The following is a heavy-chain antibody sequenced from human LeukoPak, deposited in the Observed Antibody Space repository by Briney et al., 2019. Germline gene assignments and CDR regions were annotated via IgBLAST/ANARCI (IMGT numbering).Heavy chain of an antibody. CDR1: GYTFTSYY. D-gene: IGHD3-22*01. CDR3: ARDGPRNDSPDY. V-gene: IGHV1-46*01. Sequence: ASVKVSCKASGYTFTSYYMHWVRQAPGQGLEWMGIINPSGGSTSYAQKFQGRVTMTRDTSTSTVYMELSSLRSEDTAAYYCARDGPRNDSPDYWGQGTLVTVSS. J-gene: IGHJ4*02. CDR2: INPSGGST.